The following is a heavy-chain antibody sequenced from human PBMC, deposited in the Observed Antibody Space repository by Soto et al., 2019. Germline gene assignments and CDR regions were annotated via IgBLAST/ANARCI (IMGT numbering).Heavy chain of an antibody. CDR2: INAGNSYT. J-gene: IGHJ5*02. CDR1: GYTFTDHG. D-gene: IGHD3-16*01. Sequence: QVQLVQSGADVKKPGASLKISCKTSGYTFTDHGIHWVRQAPGQGLEWVGWINAGNSYTQSSQKFQGRVSLTSDRSANTAYLELSSLTSADTAVYYCARAQTSTVITSSHFDPWGQGTLVTVSS. CDR3: ARAQTSTVITSSHFDP. V-gene: IGHV1-3*01.